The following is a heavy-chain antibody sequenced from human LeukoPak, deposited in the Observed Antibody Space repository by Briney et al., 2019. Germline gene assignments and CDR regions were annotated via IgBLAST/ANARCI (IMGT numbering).Heavy chain of an antibody. Sequence: PGGSLRLSCAASGFTFSSFTMNWVRQAPGKGLEWVAAISSSSRDIFYADSVKSRFSISRDNTQNSLSLQMNSLRAEDTAVYYCVREAAATLFDYWGQGTLVTVSS. V-gene: IGHV3-21*01. CDR1: GFTFSSFT. D-gene: IGHD1-26*01. CDR3: VREAAATLFDY. J-gene: IGHJ4*02. CDR2: ISSSSRDI.